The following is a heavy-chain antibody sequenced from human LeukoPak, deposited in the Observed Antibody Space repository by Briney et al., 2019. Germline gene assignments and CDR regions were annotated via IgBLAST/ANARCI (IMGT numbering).Heavy chain of an antibody. J-gene: IGHJ6*02. V-gene: IGHV3-30*04. Sequence: GGSLRLSCAASGFTFRSYAMHWVRQAPGKGLEWVAVISYDGSKKYYADSVKGRFTISRDNSKNTLYLQMNSLRAEDTAVYYCARDRPREYYYYYGMDVWGQGTTVTVSS. D-gene: IGHD5-24*01. CDR2: ISYDGSKK. CDR3: ARDRPREYYYYYGMDV. CDR1: GFTFRSYA.